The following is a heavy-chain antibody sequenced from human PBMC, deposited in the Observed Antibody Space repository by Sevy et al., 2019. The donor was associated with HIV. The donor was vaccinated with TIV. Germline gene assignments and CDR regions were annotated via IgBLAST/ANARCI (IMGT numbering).Heavy chain of an antibody. J-gene: IGHJ4*02. D-gene: IGHD5-12*01. CDR2: IYYNGTT. V-gene: IGHV4-59*01. Sequence: SETLSLTCTVSDGSMSSYYWSWIRQPPGKGLEWIGYIYYNGTTNYNPSLESRVTMSIHRSMKQFSLKLRSVTAADTAMYYCARGTRDGYNLYFDSWGQGTLVTVSS. CDR1: DGSMSSYY. CDR3: ARGTRDGYNLYFDS.